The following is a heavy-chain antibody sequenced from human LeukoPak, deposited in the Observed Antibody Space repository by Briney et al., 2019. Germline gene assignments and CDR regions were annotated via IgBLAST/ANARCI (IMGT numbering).Heavy chain of an antibody. Sequence: QRGRCLSPAWAAVTLSLSMDAVGCGRHPAGEGTGWVSFISGRGGSTYYPDSVKGRFTISRDNSKNTVYLQMNSLRAEDTAVYYCAKDLPQYSRAAFDIWGQGTMVTVSS. D-gene: IGHD1-26*01. J-gene: IGHJ3*02. CDR3: AKDLPQYSRAAFDI. CDR2: ISGRGGST. V-gene: IGHV3-23*01. CDR1: TLSLSMDA.